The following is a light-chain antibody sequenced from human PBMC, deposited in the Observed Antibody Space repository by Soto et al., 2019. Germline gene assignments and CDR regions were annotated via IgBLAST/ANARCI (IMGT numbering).Light chain of an antibody. J-gene: IGKJ2*01. V-gene: IGKV3-15*01. Sequence: EVVLTQSPATLSVSPGDRATLSCRASQSVSRNLAWYQQKPGQAPRRLIYGASTRATGVPSRFSGSGSATEFTLSISSLQSEDVAVYYCQQYGEWPPETFGQGTKLEI. CDR1: QSVSRN. CDR3: QQYGEWPPET. CDR2: GAS.